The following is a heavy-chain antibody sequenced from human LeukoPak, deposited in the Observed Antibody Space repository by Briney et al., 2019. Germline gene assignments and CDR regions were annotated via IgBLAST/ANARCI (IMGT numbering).Heavy chain of an antibody. CDR3: ARDLGSVPFDY. J-gene: IGHJ4*02. CDR1: GFTFSRSG. V-gene: IGHV3-33*01. Sequence: GGSLRLSCAASGFTFSRSGMHCVRQAPGKGLEWVAVIWDDGSTQKYADSVKGRFTISRDNSKSMLYLQMNTLRAEDTAVYYCARDLGSVPFDYWGQGTLVTVSA. CDR2: IWDDGSTQ.